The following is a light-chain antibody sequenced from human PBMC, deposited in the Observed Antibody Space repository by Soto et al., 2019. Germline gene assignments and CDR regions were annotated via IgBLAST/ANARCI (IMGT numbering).Light chain of an antibody. J-gene: IGKJ5*01. Sequence: IVMTQSPATLSVSPGERATLSCRASQSVSSNLAWYRQKPGQAPRLLISHASARATGIPARFSGSGSGTEFTLTISSLQSEDFAVYYCQQYNNWPPFTFGQGTRLEIK. CDR2: HAS. CDR3: QQYNNWPPFT. V-gene: IGKV3D-15*01. CDR1: QSVSSN.